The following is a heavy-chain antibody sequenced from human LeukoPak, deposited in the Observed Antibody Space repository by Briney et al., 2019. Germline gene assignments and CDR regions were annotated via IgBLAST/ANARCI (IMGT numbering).Heavy chain of an antibody. J-gene: IGHJ5*02. D-gene: IGHD3-22*01. CDR1: GGSISSQSYY. CDR3: ARSDSSGYYGP. CDR2: IYYSGST. V-gene: IGHV4-61*01. Sequence: PSETLSLTCSVSGGSISSQSYYWSWIRQPPGKGLEWIGYIYYSGSTNYNPSLKSRVTISVDTSKNQFSLKLSSVTAADTAVYYCARSDSSGYYGPWGQGTLVTVSS.